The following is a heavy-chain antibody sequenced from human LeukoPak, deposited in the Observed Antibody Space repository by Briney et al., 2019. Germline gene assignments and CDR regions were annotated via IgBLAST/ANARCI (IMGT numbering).Heavy chain of an antibody. CDR3: ARGTIAAAGYYYFDY. J-gene: IGHJ4*02. D-gene: IGHD6-13*01. CDR1: GFTFSSYW. Sequence: PGGSLRLSCAASGFTFSSYWMSWVRQAPGKGLEWVANIKQDGSEKYYVASVKGRFTISRDNAKNSLYLQMNSLRAEDTAVYYCARGTIAAAGYYYFDYWGQGTQVTVSS. V-gene: IGHV3-7*04. CDR2: IKQDGSEK.